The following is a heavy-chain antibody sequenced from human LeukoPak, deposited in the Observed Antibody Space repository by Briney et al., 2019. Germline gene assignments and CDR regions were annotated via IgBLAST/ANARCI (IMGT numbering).Heavy chain of an antibody. CDR3: ARGFGEFRFDY. Sequence: GESLKISCKGSGYSFTSYWIGWVRQLPGKGLEWRGIIYPDDSDTRYSPSFQGQVTISADKSISTAYLQWSSLKASHTAMYYCARGFGEFRFDYWGQGTLVTVSS. J-gene: IGHJ4*02. V-gene: IGHV5-51*01. CDR2: IYPDDSDT. D-gene: IGHD3-10*01. CDR1: GYSFTSYW.